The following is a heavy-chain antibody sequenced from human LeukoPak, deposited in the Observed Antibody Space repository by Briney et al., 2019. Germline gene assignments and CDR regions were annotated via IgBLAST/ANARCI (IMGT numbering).Heavy chain of an antibody. CDR2: INPDGSET. Sequence: PGRSLRLSCAASGFSLSIHWLTWVRQAPGKRPQWVAHINPDGSETAFLDSVRGRFTISRDNSKNSLYLQMNTLRVEDTAVYHCARGHYGLDVWGQGTTVTVSS. J-gene: IGHJ6*02. CDR3: ARGHYGLDV. CDR1: GFSLSIHW. V-gene: IGHV3-7*01.